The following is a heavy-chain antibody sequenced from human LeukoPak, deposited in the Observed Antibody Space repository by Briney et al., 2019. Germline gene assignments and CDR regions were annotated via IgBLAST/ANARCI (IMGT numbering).Heavy chain of an antibody. CDR3: AKPRPSYSSSWYDH. Sequence: GGSLRLSCAASGFTFTSYAMIWVRQAPGKGLEWFSAISGSGGSTYYADSVKGRFTISRDNSKNTLYLQMNSLRAEDTAVYYCAKPRPSYSSSWYDHWGQGTLVTVSS. CDR2: ISGSGGST. J-gene: IGHJ5*02. CDR1: GFTFTSYA. D-gene: IGHD6-13*01. V-gene: IGHV3-23*01.